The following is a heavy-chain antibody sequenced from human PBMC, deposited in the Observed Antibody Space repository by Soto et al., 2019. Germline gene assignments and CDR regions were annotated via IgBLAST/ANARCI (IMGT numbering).Heavy chain of an antibody. CDR3: ARNTYYYDSSGYYYEGYFDY. Sequence: ASVKVSCKASGGTFSSYAISWVRQAPGQGLEWMGGIIPIFGTANYAQKFQGRVTITADESTSTAYMELSSLRSEDTAVYYCARNTYYYDSSGYYYEGYFDYWGQGTLVTVSS. D-gene: IGHD3-22*01. V-gene: IGHV1-69*13. CDR1: GGTFSSYA. J-gene: IGHJ4*02. CDR2: IIPIFGTA.